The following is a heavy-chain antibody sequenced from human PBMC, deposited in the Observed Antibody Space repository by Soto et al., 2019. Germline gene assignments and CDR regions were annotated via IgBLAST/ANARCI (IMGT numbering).Heavy chain of an antibody. Sequence: GGSLRLSCAASGFTFSSYAMSWVRQAPGKGLEWVSAISGSSGSTYYADSVKGLFTISRDISKNTLYLQMNSLRAEDTAVYYCAKESGYSSGWYYDYWGQGTLVTVSS. V-gene: IGHV3-23*01. CDR2: ISGSSGST. J-gene: IGHJ4*02. CDR3: AKESGYSSGWYYDY. CDR1: GFTFSSYA. D-gene: IGHD6-19*01.